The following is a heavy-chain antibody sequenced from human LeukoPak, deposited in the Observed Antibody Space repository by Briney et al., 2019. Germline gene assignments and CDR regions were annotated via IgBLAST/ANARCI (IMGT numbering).Heavy chain of an antibody. CDR2: ISYDGSNK. CDR1: GFTFSSYG. CDR3: VTEVRRPYFDS. Sequence: GGSLRLSCAASGFTFSSYGMHWVRQAPGKGLEWVAVISYDGSNKYYADSVKGRFTISRDDSKSTLQMNSLRPEDTAVYYCVTEVRRPYFDSWGQGTLVTVSS. V-gene: IGHV3-30*03. J-gene: IGHJ4*02. D-gene: IGHD4-17*01.